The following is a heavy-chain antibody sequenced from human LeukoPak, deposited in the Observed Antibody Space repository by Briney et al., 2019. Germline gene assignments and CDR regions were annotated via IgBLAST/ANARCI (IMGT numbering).Heavy chain of an antibody. Sequence: GGSLRLSCAASVFTFSSYWMHWVRQAPGKWLVWVSRIKSDGSTNYADSVKGRLTISRDNAKNTVSLQMNSLRAEDTGVYYCARAPSEIGGYYPEYFRHWGQGTLVTVSS. CDR3: ARAPSEIGGYYPEYFRH. V-gene: IGHV3-74*01. J-gene: IGHJ1*01. CDR2: IKSDGST. CDR1: VFTFSSYW. D-gene: IGHD3-22*01.